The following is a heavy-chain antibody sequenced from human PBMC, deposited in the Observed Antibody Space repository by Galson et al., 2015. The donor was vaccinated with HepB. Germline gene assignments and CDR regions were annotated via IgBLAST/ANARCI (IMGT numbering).Heavy chain of an antibody. Sequence: SLRLSCAASGFTFSSYAMHWVRQAPGKGLEWVAVISYDGSNKYYADSVKGRFTISRDNSKNTLYLQMNSLRAEDTAVYYCARELESTVTAWDPSPSPDDAFDIWGQGTMVTVSS. D-gene: IGHD4-11*01. J-gene: IGHJ3*02. CDR3: ARELESTVTAWDPSPSPDDAFDI. CDR2: ISYDGSNK. V-gene: IGHV3-30-3*01. CDR1: GFTFSSYA.